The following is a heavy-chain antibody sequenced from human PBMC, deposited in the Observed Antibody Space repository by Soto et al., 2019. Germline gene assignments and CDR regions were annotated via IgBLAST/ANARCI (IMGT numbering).Heavy chain of an antibody. CDR3: ARGERQQQRDY. CDR2: VYHSGNT. J-gene: IGHJ4*02. CDR1: GGSMSRCAR. V-gene: IGHV4-4*02. D-gene: IGHD6-13*01. Sequence: SETLPHTCAGSGGSMSRCARLGWVRQPPGKGLEWIGEVYHSGNTNYNPSLKSRVIISVDKPKNQFSLKLSSVTDADTAMYYCARGERQQQRDYWGQGTLVTVS.